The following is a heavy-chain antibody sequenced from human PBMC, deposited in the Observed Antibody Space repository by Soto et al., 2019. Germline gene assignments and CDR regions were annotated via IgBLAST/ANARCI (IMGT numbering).Heavy chain of an antibody. CDR3: AKGPAGIEAHVI. CDR2: INAYNGNT. V-gene: IGHV1-18*01. Sequence: ASVKVSCKASGYTFTSFGVNWVRQAPGQGLEWMGWINAYNGNTNYAQKFQGRVTMTADTSTSTAYMEVRSLRSDDTAVYYCAKGPAGIEAHVIWCQAIPVTLSS. D-gene: IGHD6-6*01. J-gene: IGHJ4*02. CDR1: GYTFTSFG.